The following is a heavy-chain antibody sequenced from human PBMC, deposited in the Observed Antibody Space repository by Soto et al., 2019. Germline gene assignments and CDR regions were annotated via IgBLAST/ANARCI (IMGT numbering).Heavy chain of an antibody. CDR3: ARAPYSSSWYENFDY. Sequence: GASVKVSCKASGYTFATYGITWVRQAPGQGLEWMGWISVYNGNTKYAQKFQGRVTMTTDTSTTTAYMELRSLRSDDTAVYYCARAPYSSSWYENFDYWGQGTLVTVSS. D-gene: IGHD6-13*01. J-gene: IGHJ4*02. CDR2: ISVYNGNT. V-gene: IGHV1-18*01. CDR1: GYTFATYG.